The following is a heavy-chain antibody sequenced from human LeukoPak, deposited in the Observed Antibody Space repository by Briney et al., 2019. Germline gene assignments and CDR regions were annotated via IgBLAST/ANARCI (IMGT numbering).Heavy chain of an antibody. D-gene: IGHD3-22*01. CDR3: ARGYYYDSSGYYYVGAFDI. Sequence: ASVKVSCKASGYTFTSYDINWVRQATGQGLECMGWMNPNSGNTGYAQKFQGRVTITRNTSISTAYMELSSLRSEDTAVYYCARGYYYDSSGYYYVGAFDIWGQGTMVTVSS. V-gene: IGHV1-8*03. CDR2: MNPNSGNT. J-gene: IGHJ3*02. CDR1: GYTFTSYD.